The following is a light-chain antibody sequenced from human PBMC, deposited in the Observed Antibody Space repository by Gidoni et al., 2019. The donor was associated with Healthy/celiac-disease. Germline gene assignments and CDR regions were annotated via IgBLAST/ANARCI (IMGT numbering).Light chain of an antibody. Sequence: DIQMTQSPSSLSASVGDRVTITCRASQSISSYLNWYQQNPGKAPKLLIYAASSLQSGVPSRFSGSGSGTDFTLTISSLQPEYFATYYCQQSYSTPYTFGQGTKLEIK. V-gene: IGKV1-39*01. CDR3: QQSYSTPYT. J-gene: IGKJ2*01. CDR2: AAS. CDR1: QSISSY.